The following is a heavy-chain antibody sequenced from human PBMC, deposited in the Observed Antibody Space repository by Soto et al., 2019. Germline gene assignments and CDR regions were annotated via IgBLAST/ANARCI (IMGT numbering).Heavy chain of an antibody. CDR1: GFTFSSYG. Sequence: QVQLVESGGGVVQPGRSLRLSCAASGFTFSSYGMHWVRQAPGKGLEWVAVISYDGSNKYYADSVKGRFTISRDNSKNTLYLQMNRLRAEDTAVYYCAKDLRYCSGGSCYLEYFQHWGQGTPVTVSS. CDR3: AKDLRYCSGGSCYLEYFQH. V-gene: IGHV3-30*18. CDR2: ISYDGSNK. D-gene: IGHD2-15*01. J-gene: IGHJ1*01.